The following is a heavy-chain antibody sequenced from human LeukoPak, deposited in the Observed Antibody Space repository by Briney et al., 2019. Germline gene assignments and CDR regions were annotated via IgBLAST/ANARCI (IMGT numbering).Heavy chain of an antibody. CDR1: GGSLSSYY. J-gene: IGHJ4*02. CDR2: IYYSGST. V-gene: IGHV4-59*01. Sequence: SETLSLTCTVSGGSLSSYYWSWIRQPPGKGLEWIGYIYYSGSTNYNPSLKSRVTISVDTSKNQFSLKLSSVTAADTAVYYCARGVGATIYWGQGTLVTVSS. CDR3: ARGVGATIY. D-gene: IGHD1-26*01.